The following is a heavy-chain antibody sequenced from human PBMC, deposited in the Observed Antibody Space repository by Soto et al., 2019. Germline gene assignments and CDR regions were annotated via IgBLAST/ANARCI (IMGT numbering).Heavy chain of an antibody. D-gene: IGHD2-2*01. Sequence: SVKVSCKASGYTFTSYGISWVRQAPGQGLEWMGRIIPILGIANYAQKFQGRVTITADKSTSTAYMELSSLRSEDTAVYYCARGYCSSTSCYPNWFDPWG. J-gene: IGHJ5*02. CDR1: GYTFTSYG. CDR2: IIPILGIA. V-gene: IGHV1-69*04. CDR3: ARGYCSSTSCYPNWFDP.